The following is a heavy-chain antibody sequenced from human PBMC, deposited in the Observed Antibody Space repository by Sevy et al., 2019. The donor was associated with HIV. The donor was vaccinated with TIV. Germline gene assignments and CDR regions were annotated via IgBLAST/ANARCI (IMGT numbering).Heavy chain of an antibody. V-gene: IGHV4-38-2*02. CDR3: ARDKYLRFGEKRSVYFDY. Sequence: SETLSLTCAVSDYSISSGYYWGWIRQPPGKGLEWIGSIYYSGGTDYNPSLKSRVTISVDTSKNQFSLKLSSVTAADTAVYYCARDKYLRFGEKRSVYFDYWGQGTLVTVSS. J-gene: IGHJ4*02. CDR2: IYYSGGT. D-gene: IGHD3-10*01. CDR1: DYSISSGYY.